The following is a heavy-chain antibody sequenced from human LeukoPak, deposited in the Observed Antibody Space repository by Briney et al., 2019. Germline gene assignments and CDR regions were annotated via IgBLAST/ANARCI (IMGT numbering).Heavy chain of an antibody. CDR3: ARARRYCSSTSCPYAFDI. CDR1: GFTFSDYY. J-gene: IGHJ3*02. CDR2: ISSSGSTI. Sequence: GGSLRLSCAASGFTFSDYYMSWIRQAPGKGLEWVSYISSSGSTIYYADSVKGRFTISRDNAKNSLYLQMNSLRAEDTAVYYCARARRYCSSTSCPYAFDIGGQGPMVTVSS. V-gene: IGHV3-11*04. D-gene: IGHD2-2*01.